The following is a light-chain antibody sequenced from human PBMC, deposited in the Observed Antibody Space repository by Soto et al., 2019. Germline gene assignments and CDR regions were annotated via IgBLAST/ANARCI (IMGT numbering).Light chain of an antibody. CDR3: QHRSNWLT. V-gene: IGKV3-11*01. CDR2: DAS. Sequence: EIVLTQSPATLSLSPGERVTLSCRASQSVSSYLAWYQQKPGQAPRLLIYDASNRATGIPARFSGSGSGTDFTLTISSLEPEDFAVYYCQHRSNWLTFGQGTRLEIK. J-gene: IGKJ5*01. CDR1: QSVSSY.